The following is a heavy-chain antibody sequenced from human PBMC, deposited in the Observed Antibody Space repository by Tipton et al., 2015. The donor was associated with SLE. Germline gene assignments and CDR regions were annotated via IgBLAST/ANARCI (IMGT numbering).Heavy chain of an antibody. V-gene: IGHV4-34*01. CDR3: ARAPYCGADCHPDGFDI. CDR2: INHGGGT. J-gene: IGHJ3*02. Sequence: TLSLTCAVYGGSFSGYYWSWIRQPPGKGLEWIGEINHGGGTNYNPSLKSRVTILIDTSENKFSLNLKSVTAADTAVYYCARAPYCGADCHPDGFDIWGQGTLVTVSS. CDR1: GGSFSGYY. D-gene: IGHD2-21*02.